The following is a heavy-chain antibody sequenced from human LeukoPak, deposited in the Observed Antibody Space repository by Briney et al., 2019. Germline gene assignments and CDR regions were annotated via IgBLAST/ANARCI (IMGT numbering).Heavy chain of an antibody. CDR2: INHSGST. CDR1: GGSFSGYY. J-gene: IGHJ3*02. Sequence: SETLSLTCAVYGGSFSGYYWSWIRQPPGKGLEGIGEINHSGSTNYNPSLKSRVTISVDTSKNQFSLKLSSVTAADTAVYYCARVTVLRFLEWLLHDAFDIWGQGTMVTVSS. V-gene: IGHV4-34*01. D-gene: IGHD3-3*01. CDR3: ARVTVLRFLEWLLHDAFDI.